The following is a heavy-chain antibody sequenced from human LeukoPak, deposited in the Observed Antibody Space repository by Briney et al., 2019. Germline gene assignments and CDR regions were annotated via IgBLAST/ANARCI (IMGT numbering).Heavy chain of an antibody. D-gene: IGHD5-12*01. CDR2: SDREDGET. J-gene: IGHJ4*02. CDR1: ADTGTELA. V-gene: IGHV1-24*01. Sequence: SVQVPSEVSADTGTELAISWVRQARGKGPEWMGASDREDGETIYAQKFQGRVTMTEATSTDTAYMELSSLRSEDTAVYYCATDRDIVATGQQGYWGQGTLVTVSS. CDR3: ATDRDIVATGQQGY.